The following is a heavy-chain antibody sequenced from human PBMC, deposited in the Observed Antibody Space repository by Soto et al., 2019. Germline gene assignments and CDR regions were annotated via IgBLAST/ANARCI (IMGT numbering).Heavy chain of an antibody. CDR1: GGTFSSYA. CDR2: IIPMFGTA. Sequence: QVQLVQSGAEVKKPGSSVKVSCKASGGTFSSYAISWVRQAPGQGLEWMGGIIPMFGTANYAQKFQGRVTITADESTSTAYMELSSLRSEDTAVYYCASDEGGYSYGLRSAYFDYWGQGTLVTVSS. CDR3: ASDEGGYSYGLRSAYFDY. D-gene: IGHD5-18*01. J-gene: IGHJ4*02. V-gene: IGHV1-69*12.